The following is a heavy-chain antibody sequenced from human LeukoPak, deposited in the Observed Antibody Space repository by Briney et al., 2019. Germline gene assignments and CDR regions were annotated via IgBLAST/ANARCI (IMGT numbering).Heavy chain of an antibody. CDR2: IYYSGST. J-gene: IGHJ5*02. CDR3: ARRGSTWPYWFDP. D-gene: IGHD6-13*01. CDR1: GGSISSNY. V-gene: IGHV4-59*08. Sequence: SETLSLTCTVSGGSISSNYWSWIRQPPGKGLEWIGYIYYSGSTSYNPSLKSRVTISLDTSRNQFSLKLSSVTAADTAVYYCARRGSTWPYWFDPWGLGTLVTVSS.